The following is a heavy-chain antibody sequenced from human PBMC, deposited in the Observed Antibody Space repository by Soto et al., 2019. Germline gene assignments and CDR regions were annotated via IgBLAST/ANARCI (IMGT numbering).Heavy chain of an antibody. Sequence: GGSLRLSCAASGFTVSSNYMSWVRQAPGKGLEWVSVIYSGGSTYYADSVKGRFTISRDNSKNTLYLQMNSLRAEDTAVSYCARANDGDPPWYSYFCTRGTLDTVSS. CDR1: GFTVSSNY. CDR2: IYSGGST. V-gene: IGHV3-66*01. D-gene: IGHD4-17*01. J-gene: IGHJ2*01. CDR3: ARANDGDPPWYSYF.